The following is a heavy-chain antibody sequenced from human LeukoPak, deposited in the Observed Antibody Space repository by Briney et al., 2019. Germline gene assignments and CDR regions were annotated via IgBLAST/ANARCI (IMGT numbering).Heavy chain of an antibody. V-gene: IGHV4-59*08. CDR1: GGSMSSNY. D-gene: IGHD1-26*01. CDR2: IYNSGTIYYSGST. J-gene: IGHJ3*01. CDR3: ARPFSGSYSDAFDL. Sequence: SETLSLTCTVSGGSMSSNYWSWIRQPPGMGLEWIGYIYNSGTIYYSGSTNYNPSLLSRVTISVDTSKNQFSLKLRSVTAADTAVYYCARPFSGSYSDAFDLWGQGTMVTVSS.